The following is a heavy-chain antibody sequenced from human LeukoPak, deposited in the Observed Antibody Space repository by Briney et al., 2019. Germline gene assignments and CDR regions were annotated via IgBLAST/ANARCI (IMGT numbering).Heavy chain of an antibody. Sequence: GGSLRLSCAVSGFTFSDHYMDWVRQAPGKGLEWVGRTRNKANSYTTEYAASVKGRFTISRDDSKNSLYLQMNSLRAEDTAVYYCARSRWLLYWGQGTLVTVSS. J-gene: IGHJ4*02. CDR3: ARSRWLLY. CDR2: TRNKANSYTT. D-gene: IGHD2-15*01. CDR1: GFTFSDHY. V-gene: IGHV3-72*01.